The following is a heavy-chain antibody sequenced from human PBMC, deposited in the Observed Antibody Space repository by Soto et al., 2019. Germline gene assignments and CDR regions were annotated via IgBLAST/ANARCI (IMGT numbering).Heavy chain of an antibody. J-gene: IGHJ1*01. CDR3: AREGFVVVVAAPTKYFQH. Sequence: ASVKVSCKASGYTLTSYAMHWVRQAPGQRLEWMGWINAGNGNTKYSQKFQGRVTITRDTSASTAYMELSSLRSEDTAVYYCAREGFVVVVAAPTKYFQHWGQGTLVTVSS. CDR2: INAGNGNT. V-gene: IGHV1-3*01. CDR1: GYTLTSYA. D-gene: IGHD2-15*01.